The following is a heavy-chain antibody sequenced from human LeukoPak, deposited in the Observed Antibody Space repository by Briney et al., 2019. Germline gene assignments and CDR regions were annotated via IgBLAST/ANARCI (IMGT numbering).Heavy chain of an antibody. V-gene: IGHV4-34*01. CDR1: GGSFSGYY. J-gene: IGHJ5*02. CDR2: INHSGST. D-gene: IGHD4-17*01. Sequence: SETLSLTCAVYGGSFSGYYWSWIRQPPGKGLEWIGEINHSGSTNYSPSLKSRVTISVDTSKNQFSLKLSSVTAADTAVYYCARHGDYGDYGGVGWFDPWGQGTLVTVSS. CDR3: ARHGDYGDYGGVGWFDP.